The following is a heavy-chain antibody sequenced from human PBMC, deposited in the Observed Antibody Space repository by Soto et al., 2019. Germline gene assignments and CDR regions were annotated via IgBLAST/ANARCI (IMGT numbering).Heavy chain of an antibody. D-gene: IGHD2-2*01. Sequence: EVQLVESGGVVVQPGGSLRLSCAASGLTFDDYTMHWVRQAPGKGLEWVSLISWDGGSTYYADSVKGRFTISRDNSKNSLYLQMISLRTEDTALYYCAKASIGCSSTSCHYFDYWGQGSLVSVSS. V-gene: IGHV3-43*01. CDR1: GLTFDDYT. J-gene: IGHJ4*02. CDR2: ISWDGGST. CDR3: AKASIGCSSTSCHYFDY.